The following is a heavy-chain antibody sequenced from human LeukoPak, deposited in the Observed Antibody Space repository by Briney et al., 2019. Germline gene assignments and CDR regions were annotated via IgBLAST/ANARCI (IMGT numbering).Heavy chain of an antibody. Sequence: PSETLSLTCTVSGGSISSSSYYWGWIRQPPGKGLEWIGSIYYSGSTYYNPSLKSRVTISVDTSKNQFSLKLSSVTAADTAVYYCARHEAVAGTYAFDIWGQGTMVTVSS. CDR1: GGSISSSSYY. V-gene: IGHV4-39*01. D-gene: IGHD6-19*01. CDR3: ARHEAVAGTYAFDI. J-gene: IGHJ3*02. CDR2: IYYSGST.